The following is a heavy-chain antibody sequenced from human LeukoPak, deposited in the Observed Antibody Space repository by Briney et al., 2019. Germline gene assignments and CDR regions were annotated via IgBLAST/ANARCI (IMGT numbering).Heavy chain of an antibody. Sequence: SGTLSLTCTISGGSISSYYWSWIRQPAGKGLEWIGRIYTTGSTNYNPSLKSRVTMSADTSKNQSSLKLSSVTAADTAVYYCARDLNVAVAGPIFDSWGQGTLVTVSS. V-gene: IGHV4-4*07. J-gene: IGHJ4*02. CDR3: ARDLNVAVAGPIFDS. CDR2: IYTTGST. D-gene: IGHD6-19*01. CDR1: GGSISSYY.